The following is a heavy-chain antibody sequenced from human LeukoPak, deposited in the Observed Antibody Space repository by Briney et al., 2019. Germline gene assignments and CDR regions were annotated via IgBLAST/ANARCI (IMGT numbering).Heavy chain of an antibody. CDR3: ARDGFQGMILYVVYYMDV. J-gene: IGHJ6*03. CDR1: GYTFTDYF. CDR2: INPNTGGT. D-gene: IGHD2-21*01. V-gene: IGHV1-2*06. Sequence: ASVKVSCKASGYTFTDYFIQWVRQAPGQGPEWMGRINPNTGGTNYAQKFQGRVTLTIDTSPNTPYMELSRLRHDDTAVYYCARDGFQGMILYVVYYMDVWAKGPRSPSL.